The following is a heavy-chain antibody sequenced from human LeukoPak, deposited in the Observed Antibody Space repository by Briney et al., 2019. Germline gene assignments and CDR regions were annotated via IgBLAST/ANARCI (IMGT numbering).Heavy chain of an antibody. CDR3: ASLSSGAAFDV. D-gene: IGHD3-22*01. V-gene: IGHV4-4*07. CDR1: GAHISNYY. CDR2: LHAREST. Sequence: PSETLPLTCTVSGAHISNYYWTWVRQSAAQGLEWIGRLHARESTIYNPSLKSRLTMSIDTSKDQLSLTLTSVTAADSAVYYCASLSSGAAFDVWGQGTVVTVSS. J-gene: IGHJ3*01.